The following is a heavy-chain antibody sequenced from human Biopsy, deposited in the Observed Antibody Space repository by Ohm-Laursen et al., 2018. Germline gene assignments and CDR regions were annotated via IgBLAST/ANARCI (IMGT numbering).Heavy chain of an antibody. Sequence: SLRPSCAASGFTFSSYAMSWVRQAPGKGLEWVSGISGSGGTTDYADSVKGRFTISRDNPRNTVYLQMNSLRVEDTAVYYCAKINPSSIYYNYGMDVWGQGTTVTVSS. CDR2: ISGSGGTT. CDR1: GFTFSSYA. V-gene: IGHV3-23*01. CDR3: AKINPSSIYYNYGMDV. J-gene: IGHJ6*02.